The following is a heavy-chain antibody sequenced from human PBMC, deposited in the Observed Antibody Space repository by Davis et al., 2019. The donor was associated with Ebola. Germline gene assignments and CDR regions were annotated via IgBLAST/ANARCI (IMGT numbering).Heavy chain of an antibody. CDR1: GFTFRNYA. CDR2: VSHSEREK. D-gene: IGHD1-1*01. V-gene: IGHV3-30*04. J-gene: IGHJ4*02. Sequence: GALRLSCAASGFTFRNYAMHWVRQAPGKGLEWVAVVSHSEREKFYADSVKGRFTISRDNSENVLYLQMDSLRPDDTAIYFCARALHDEVLDYWGQGTPVTVSS. CDR3: ARALHDEVLDY.